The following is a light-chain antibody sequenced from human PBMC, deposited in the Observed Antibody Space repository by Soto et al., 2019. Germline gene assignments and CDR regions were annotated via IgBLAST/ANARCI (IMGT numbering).Light chain of an antibody. J-gene: IGLJ3*02. CDR2: SNN. Sequence: QSVLTQPPSVSATPGQKVTISCSGSSSNIGSNTVNWYQQLPGTAPKLLIYSNNQRPSGVPDRFSGSKSGTSASLAISGLQSEDEADYYCAAWDDSLNLWVFGGGTKVTVL. CDR3: AAWDDSLNLWV. V-gene: IGLV1-44*01. CDR1: SSNIGSNT.